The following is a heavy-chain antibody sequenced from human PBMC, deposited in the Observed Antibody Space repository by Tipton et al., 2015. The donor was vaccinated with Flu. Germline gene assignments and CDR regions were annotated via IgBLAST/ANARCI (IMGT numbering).Heavy chain of an antibody. D-gene: IGHD5-18*01. CDR2: IYYSGST. CDR1: GGSISSYY. Sequence: LRLSCTVSGGSISSYYWSWIRQPPGKGLEWIGYIYYSGSTNYNPSLKSRVTISVDTSKNQFSLKLSSVTAADTAVYYCARGYSRIYNWFDPWGQGTLVTVSS. J-gene: IGHJ5*02. CDR3: ARGYSRIYNWFDP. V-gene: IGHV4-59*01.